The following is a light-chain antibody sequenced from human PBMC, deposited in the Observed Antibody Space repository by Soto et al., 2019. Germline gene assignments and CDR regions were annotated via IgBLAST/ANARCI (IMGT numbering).Light chain of an antibody. CDR1: SSDVGGYNY. V-gene: IGLV2-14*01. Sequence: QSALTQPASVSGSPGQSITISCTGTSSDVGGYNYVSWYQQHPGKAPKLMIFDVSNRPSGVSNRFSGSKSGNTASLTISGRQAEDEADYYCSSYTPSSTPYVFGTGTKLTVL. CDR2: DVS. CDR3: SSYTPSSTPYV. J-gene: IGLJ1*01.